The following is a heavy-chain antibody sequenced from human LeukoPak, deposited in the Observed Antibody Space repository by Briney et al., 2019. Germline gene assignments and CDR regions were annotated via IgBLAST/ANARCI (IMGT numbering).Heavy chain of an antibody. CDR2: IYSTGST. CDR3: ARISEAPDS. V-gene: IGHV4-59*01. J-gene: IGHJ4*02. Sequence: SETLSLTCTVSGASLSSYCWTWIRQPPGEGLEWIGYIYSTGSTNYNPSLKSRVTMSIDTSKNQFSLKLTSVTAADTAVYYCARISEAPDSWGQGALVTDSS. CDR1: GASLSSYC.